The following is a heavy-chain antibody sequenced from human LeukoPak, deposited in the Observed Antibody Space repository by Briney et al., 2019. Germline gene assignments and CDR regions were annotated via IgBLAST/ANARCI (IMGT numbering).Heavy chain of an antibody. Sequence: PGGSLRLSCAASGFTFSSYAMHWVRQAPGKGLEWVAVISYDGSNKYYADSVKGRFTISRDNSKNTLCLQMNSLRAEDTAVYYCARDRVSYYDFWSGYFDFDYWGQGTLVTVSS. CDR3: ARDRVSYYDFWSGYFDFDY. J-gene: IGHJ4*02. CDR1: GFTFSSYA. D-gene: IGHD3-3*01. V-gene: IGHV3-30-3*01. CDR2: ISYDGSNK.